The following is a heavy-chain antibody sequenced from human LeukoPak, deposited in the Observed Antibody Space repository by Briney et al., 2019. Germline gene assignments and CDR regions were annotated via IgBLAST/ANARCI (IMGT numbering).Heavy chain of an antibody. V-gene: IGHV3-23*01. Sequence: PGGSLRLSCAASGFTFDDYTMHWVRQAPGKGLEWVSAISGSGGSTYYADSVKGRFTISRDNSKNTLYLQMNSLRAEDTAVYYCAKDRGYSGYSYPDYWGQGTLVTVSS. D-gene: IGHD5-12*01. J-gene: IGHJ4*02. CDR1: GFTFDDYT. CDR3: AKDRGYSGYSYPDY. CDR2: ISGSGGST.